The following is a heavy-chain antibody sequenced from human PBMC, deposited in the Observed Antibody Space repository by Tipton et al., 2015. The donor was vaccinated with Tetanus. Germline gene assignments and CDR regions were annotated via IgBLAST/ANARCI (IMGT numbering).Heavy chain of an antibody. CDR1: GGSISSYY. CDR3: ARRGDYVFYYESSGYLWGAAFDI. Sequence: TLSLTCTVSGGSISSYYWSWIRQPPGKGLEWIGYIYYSGSTNYNPSLKSRVTISVDTSKNQFSLKLNSVTAADTAVYYCARRGDYVFYYESSGYLWGAAFDIWGQGTMVSVS. J-gene: IGHJ3*02. V-gene: IGHV4-59*08. D-gene: IGHD3-22*01. CDR2: IYYSGST.